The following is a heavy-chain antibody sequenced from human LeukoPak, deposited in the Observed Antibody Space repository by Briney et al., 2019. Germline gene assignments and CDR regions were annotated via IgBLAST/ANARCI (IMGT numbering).Heavy chain of an antibody. V-gene: IGHV4-34*01. D-gene: IGHD5-18*01. Sequence: SETLSLTCAVYGGSFSGYYWSWIRQPPGKGLEWIGEINHSGSTNYNPSLKSRVTISVDTSKNQSSLKLSSVTAADTAVYYCARGAGYSYGKGDYWGQGTLVTVSS. J-gene: IGHJ4*02. CDR1: GGSFSGYY. CDR3: ARGAGYSYGKGDY. CDR2: INHSGST.